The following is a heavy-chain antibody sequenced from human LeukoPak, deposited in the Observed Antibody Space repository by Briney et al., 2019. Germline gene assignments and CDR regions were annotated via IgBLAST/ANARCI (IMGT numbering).Heavy chain of an antibody. Sequence: GGSLRLSCAASGFTFSSYSMNWVRQAPGKGLEWVAVISYDGSNKYYADSVKGRFTISRDNSKNTLYLQMNSLRAEDTAVYYCARERDGYFPENYWGQGTLVTVSS. J-gene: IGHJ4*02. V-gene: IGHV3-30*03. CDR1: GFTFSSYS. CDR3: ARERDGYFPENY. D-gene: IGHD5-24*01. CDR2: ISYDGSNK.